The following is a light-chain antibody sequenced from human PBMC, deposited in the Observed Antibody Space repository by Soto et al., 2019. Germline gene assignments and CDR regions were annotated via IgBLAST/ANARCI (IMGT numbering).Light chain of an antibody. Sequence: EIVMTQSPATLSVSPGEGATLSCRASQSVSSNLAWYQQKPGQAPRLLILGASARATGIPARFSGSGSGTEFNLTISSLQSEDSAVYYCQHYNNWPPYSFGQGTKLEIE. CDR1: QSVSSN. V-gene: IGKV3D-15*01. J-gene: IGKJ2*03. CDR3: QHYNNWPPYS. CDR2: GAS.